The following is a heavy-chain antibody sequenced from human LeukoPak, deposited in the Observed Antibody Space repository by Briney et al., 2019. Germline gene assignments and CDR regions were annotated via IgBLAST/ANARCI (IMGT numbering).Heavy chain of an antibody. V-gene: IGHV1-46*01. CDR3: ARDLDSSGHGDYFDY. Sequence: ASVKVSCKASGYTXTSYYMHWVRQAPGQGLEWMGIINPSGGRTGYAQKFQGRLTMTRDTSTSTVYMELSSLRSEDTAVYYCARDLDSSGHGDYFDYWGQGTLVTVSS. D-gene: IGHD3-22*01. CDR1: GYTXTSYY. CDR2: INPSGGRT. J-gene: IGHJ4*02.